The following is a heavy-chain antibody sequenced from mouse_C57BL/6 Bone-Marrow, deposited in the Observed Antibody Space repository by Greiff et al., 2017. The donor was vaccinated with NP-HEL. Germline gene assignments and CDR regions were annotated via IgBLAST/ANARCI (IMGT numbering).Heavy chain of an antibody. D-gene: IGHD2-1*01. CDR1: GFTFSSYG. V-gene: IGHV5-6*02. Sequence: DVKLQESGGDLVKPGGSLKLSCAASGFTFSSYGMSWVRQTPDKRLEWVATISSGGSYTYYPDSVKGRFTISRDNAKNTLYLQMSSLKSEDTAMYYCARRGYGNYVSPIYYFDYWGQGTTLTVSS. J-gene: IGHJ2*01. CDR2: ISSGGSYT. CDR3: ARRGYGNYVSPIYYFDY.